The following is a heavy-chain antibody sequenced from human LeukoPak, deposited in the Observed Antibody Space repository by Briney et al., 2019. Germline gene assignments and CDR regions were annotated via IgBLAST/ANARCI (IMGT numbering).Heavy chain of an antibody. D-gene: IGHD3-22*01. CDR1: GYSFTSNW. CDR3: ARRDYYDSSGGPYYAFDI. J-gene: IGHJ3*02. CDR2: IYPGDSDT. V-gene: IGHV5-51*01. Sequence: GESLKISCKGSGYSFTSNWIGWVRQMPGKGLEWMGIIYPGDSDTRYSPSFQGQVTISADKSISTAYLQWSSLKASDTAMYYCARRDYYDSSGGPYYAFDIWGQGTMVTVSS.